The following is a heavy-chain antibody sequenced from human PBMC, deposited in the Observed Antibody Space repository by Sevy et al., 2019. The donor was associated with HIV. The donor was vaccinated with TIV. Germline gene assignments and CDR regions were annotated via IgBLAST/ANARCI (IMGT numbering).Heavy chain of an antibody. J-gene: IGHJ4*02. V-gene: IGHV3-11*06. CDR1: GFTFSDYY. CDR3: ARSGSNYADYYFDY. Sequence: GGSLRLSCAASGFTFSDYYMTWIRQSPGKGLQWISYISSGSSYTNYADSVKGRFTISGDNAKNSLYPEIHTLRPEDTAVYYCARSGSNYADYYFDYWGQGTVVTVSS. CDR2: ISSGSSYT. D-gene: IGHD4-17*01.